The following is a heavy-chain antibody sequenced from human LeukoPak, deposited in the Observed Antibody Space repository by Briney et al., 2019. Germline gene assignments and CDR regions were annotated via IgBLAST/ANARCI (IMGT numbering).Heavy chain of an antibody. CDR1: GGSIISYY. CDR2: IYDGGST. V-gene: IGHV4-59*01. D-gene: IGHD3-10*01. Sequence: SETLSLTCTVSGGSIISYYWSWFRQPPGKGLEWIGYIYDGGSTNYNPSLKSRVTISVDTSKNQFSLNLNSVTAADTAVYYCARGYYESGSYFNHFDYWGQGTLVTVSS. J-gene: IGHJ4*02. CDR3: ARGYYESGSYFNHFDY.